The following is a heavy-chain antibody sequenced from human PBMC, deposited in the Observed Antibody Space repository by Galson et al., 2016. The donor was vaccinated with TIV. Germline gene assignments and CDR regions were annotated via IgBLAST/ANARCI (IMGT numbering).Heavy chain of an antibody. Sequence: SETLSLTCDVSGFSISAYFWAWIRQPPGKGLEWIGSVYDGGSAYYNPSLKSRVTISVDTSKNQFSLKLTSVTAADTAVYYCARERTPPGPDNDTWFDPWGHGILVTVSS. CDR3: ARERTPPGPDNDTWFDP. J-gene: IGHJ5*02. D-gene: IGHD3-22*01. CDR1: GFSISAYF. CDR2: VYDGGSA. V-gene: IGHV4-38-2*02.